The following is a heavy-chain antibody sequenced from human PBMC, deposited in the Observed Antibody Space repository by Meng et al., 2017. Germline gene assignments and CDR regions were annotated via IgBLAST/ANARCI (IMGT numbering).Heavy chain of an antibody. CDR2: IWYDGSNK. CDR3: ASGHSSGYYHDY. J-gene: IGHJ4*02. D-gene: IGHD3-22*01. Sequence: GGSLRLSCAASGFTFSSYGMHWVCQAPGKGLEWVAVIWYDGSNKYYADSVKGRFTISRDNAKNSLYLQMNSLRAEDTAVYYCASGHSSGYYHDYWGQGTLVTVSS. CDR1: GFTFSSYG. V-gene: IGHV3-33*03.